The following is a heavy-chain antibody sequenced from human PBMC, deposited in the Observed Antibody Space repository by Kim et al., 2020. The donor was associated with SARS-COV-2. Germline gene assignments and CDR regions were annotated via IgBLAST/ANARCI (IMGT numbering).Heavy chain of an antibody. J-gene: IGHJ4*02. CDR1: GGSISSYY. Sequence: SETLSLTCTVSGGSISSYYWSWIRQPPWKGLEWIGYIYYSGSTNYNPSLKSRVTISVDTSKNQFSLKLSSVTAADTAVYYCARDSGILTGAIDYWGQGTLVTVSS. D-gene: IGHD3-9*01. CDR3: ARDSGILTGAIDY. V-gene: IGHV4-59*01. CDR2: IYYSGST.